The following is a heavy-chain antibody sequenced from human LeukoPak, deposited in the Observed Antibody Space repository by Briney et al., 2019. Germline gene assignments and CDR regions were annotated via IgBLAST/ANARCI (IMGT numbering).Heavy chain of an antibody. V-gene: IGHV4-59*08. CDR3: ARQCSSTSCYGTPIFDY. D-gene: IGHD2-2*01. Sequence: PSETLSLTCTVSGGSISRYYWSWIRQPPGKGLEWIGYIYYSGSTNYNPSLKSRVTISTSKNRFGLRLSSVTAADTAVYYCARQCSSTSCYGTPIFDYWGQGIPVTVYS. CDR2: IYYSGST. CDR1: GGSISRYY. J-gene: IGHJ4*02.